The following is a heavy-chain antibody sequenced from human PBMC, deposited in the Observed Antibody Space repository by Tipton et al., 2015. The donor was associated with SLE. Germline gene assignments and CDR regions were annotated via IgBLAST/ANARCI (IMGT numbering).Heavy chain of an antibody. V-gene: IGHV4-59*01. CDR2: IYYSGST. D-gene: IGHD3-10*01. Sequence: TLSLTCTVSGGSISSYYWSWIRQPPGKGLEWIGYIYYSGSTNYNPSLKSRVTISVDTSKNQFSLKLSSVTAADTAVYYCARVGEGSPANWFDPWGQGTLVTVSS. J-gene: IGHJ5*02. CDR3: ARVGEGSPANWFDP. CDR1: GGSISSYY.